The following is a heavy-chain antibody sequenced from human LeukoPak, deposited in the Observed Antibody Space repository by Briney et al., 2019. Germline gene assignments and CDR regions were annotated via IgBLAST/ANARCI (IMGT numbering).Heavy chain of an antibody. CDR3: ARAHLSETDFDY. V-gene: IGHV4-59*01. D-gene: IGHD3-3*01. J-gene: IGHJ4*02. CDR1: GGSISGDY. Sequence: SETLSLTCTLSGGSISGDYWNWIPHSPQKRLGRIGYIYYSGTTNYNPSLKSRLTISLDTSNNQFSLKLSSVTAADTAVYYCARAHLSETDFDYWGQGALVTVTS. CDR2: IYYSGTT.